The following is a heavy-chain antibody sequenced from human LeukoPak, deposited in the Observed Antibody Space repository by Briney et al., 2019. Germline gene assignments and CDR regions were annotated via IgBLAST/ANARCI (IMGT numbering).Heavy chain of an antibody. Sequence: ASVKVSCKASGYTFRGYFIHWVRQAPGQGLEWMGWVNPNSGARNCAPKFQGRVTMTRDTSITTAYMELNRMTSDDTAVYFCARGEYNSDWPGLLDHWGQGTLVTVSS. V-gene: IGHV1-2*02. J-gene: IGHJ4*02. CDR3: ARGEYNSDWPGLLDH. CDR1: GYTFRGYF. D-gene: IGHD6-19*01. CDR2: VNPNSGAR.